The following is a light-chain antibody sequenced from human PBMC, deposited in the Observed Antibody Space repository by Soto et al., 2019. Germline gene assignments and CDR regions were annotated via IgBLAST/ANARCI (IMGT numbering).Light chain of an antibody. CDR1: SSDVVGYNY. J-gene: IGLJ2*01. Sequence: QSALTQPASVSGSPGQSITISCTGTSSDVVGYNYVSWYQQHPGKAPKLMIYDVSNRPSGVSNRFSGSKSGNTDSLTISGPQAEDEAEYYCSSYTSSSTLFGGGTKLTVL. CDR3: SSYTSSSTL. CDR2: DVS. V-gene: IGLV2-14*01.